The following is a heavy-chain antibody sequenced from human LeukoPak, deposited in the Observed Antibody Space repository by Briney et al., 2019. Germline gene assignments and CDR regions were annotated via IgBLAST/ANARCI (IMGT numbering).Heavy chain of an antibody. CDR3: ARARFGVVTHDY. V-gene: IGHV3-74*01. CDR1: GFTISSYW. J-gene: IGHJ4*02. Sequence: GGSLRLSCAASGFTISSYWMHWVRQAPGKGLVWVSRINSDGSSTSYADSVKGRFTISRDNAKNTLYLQMNSLRAEDTAVYYCARARFGVVTHDYWGQGTLVTVSS. CDR2: INSDGSST. D-gene: IGHD3-3*01.